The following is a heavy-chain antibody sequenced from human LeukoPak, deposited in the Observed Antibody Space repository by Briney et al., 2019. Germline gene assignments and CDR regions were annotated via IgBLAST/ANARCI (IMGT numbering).Heavy chain of an antibody. CDR2: IIPISGTA. CDR1: GGTFSSFA. D-gene: IGHD3-22*01. V-gene: IGHV1-69*05. Sequence: SVKVSCKASGGTFSSFAISWVRQAPGKGLEWMGRIIPISGTANYAQKFQGRVTITTDESTSTAYMELTSLRSEDTAVYYCAREGVYYYDSSGLTPYWGQGTLVTVSS. CDR3: AREGVYYYDSSGLTPY. J-gene: IGHJ4*02.